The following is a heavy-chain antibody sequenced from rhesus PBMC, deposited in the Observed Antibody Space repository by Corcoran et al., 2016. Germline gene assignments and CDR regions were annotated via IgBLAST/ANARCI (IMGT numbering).Heavy chain of an antibody. Sequence: QVQLVQSGAEVKKPGSSVKVSCKASGYTFTDYYMHWVRQAPRQGLEWMGWINPYNGKTKYTQKFQGRVTMTRDISTSTAYMELRSLRSEDTAVYYCARAGYYEDDYGYYPFDYWGQGVLVTVSS. CDR1: GYTFTDYY. CDR3: ARAGYYEDDYGYYPFDY. V-gene: IGHV1S2*01. CDR2: INPYNGKT. D-gene: IGHD3-9*01. J-gene: IGHJ4*01.